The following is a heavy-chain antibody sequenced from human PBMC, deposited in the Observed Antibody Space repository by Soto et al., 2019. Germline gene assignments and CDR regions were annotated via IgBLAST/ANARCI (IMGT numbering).Heavy chain of an antibody. CDR1: GGSISGYS. CDR2: IYYRGST. J-gene: IGHJ4*02. D-gene: IGHD3-22*01. CDR3: ARDSRSGYYLEY. V-gene: IGHV4-59*01. Sequence: SETLSLTCTVSGGSISGYSWSWIRQPPGKGLEWIGYIYYRGSTNYNPSLKSRVTISVDTSKNQFSLKLSSVTAADTAVYYCARDSRSGYYLEYWGQGTLVTVSS.